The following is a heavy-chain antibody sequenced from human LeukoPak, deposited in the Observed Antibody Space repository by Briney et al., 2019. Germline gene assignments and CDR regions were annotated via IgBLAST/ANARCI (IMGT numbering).Heavy chain of an antibody. CDR2: IYHSGST. J-gene: IGHJ4*02. D-gene: IGHD6-6*01. V-gene: IGHV4-38-2*02. Sequence: SETLSLTCTVSGYSISSGYYWGWIRQPPGKGLEWIGSIYHSGSTYYNPSLKSRVTISVDTSKNQFSLKLSSVTAADTAVYYCAAVPTASVFDYWGQGTLVTVSS. CDR3: AAVPTASVFDY. CDR1: GYSISSGYY.